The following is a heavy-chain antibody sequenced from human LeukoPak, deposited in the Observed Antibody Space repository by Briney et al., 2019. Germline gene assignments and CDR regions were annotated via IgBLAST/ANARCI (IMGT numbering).Heavy chain of an antibody. CDR1: GFTFTTYW. J-gene: IGHJ4*02. V-gene: IGHV3-7*03. CDR2: INEDGRQK. Sequence: GGSLTLSCVASGFTFTTYWMSWVRQAPGDGLEWVGNINEDGRQKFYVDSVMGRFTISRDNAKSSLYLEMNSLRAEDTAVYYCARPYYGSDHYWGQGTLVTVSS. D-gene: IGHD3-10*01. CDR3: ARPYYGSDHY.